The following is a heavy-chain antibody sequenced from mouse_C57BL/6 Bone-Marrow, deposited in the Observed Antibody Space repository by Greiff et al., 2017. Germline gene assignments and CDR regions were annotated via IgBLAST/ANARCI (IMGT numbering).Heavy chain of an antibody. Sequence: EVQLQQSGPELVKPGASVKISCKASGYTFTDYYMNWVKQSHGKSLEWIGDINPNNGGTSYNQKFKGKATLTVDKSSSTAYMELRSLTSEDSAVYYCARLEYYGSSPAWFAYWGKGTLVTVSA. J-gene: IGHJ3*01. CDR1: GYTFTDYY. CDR3: ARLEYYGSSPAWFAY. CDR2: INPNNGGT. D-gene: IGHD1-1*01. V-gene: IGHV1-26*01.